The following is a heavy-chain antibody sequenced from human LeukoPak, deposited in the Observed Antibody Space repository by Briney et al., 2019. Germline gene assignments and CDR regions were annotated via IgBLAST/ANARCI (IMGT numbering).Heavy chain of an antibody. CDR1: GYTFTSYG. CDR3: AREWEDCSGGSCYPEFDY. CDR2: ISAYNGNT. Sequence: ASVKVSCKASGYTFTSYGISWVRQAPGQGPEWMGWISAYNGNTNYAQKLQGRVTMTTDTSTSTAYMELRSLRSDDTAVYYCAREWEDCSGGSCYPEFDYWGQGTLVTVSS. J-gene: IGHJ4*02. V-gene: IGHV1-18*01. D-gene: IGHD2-15*01.